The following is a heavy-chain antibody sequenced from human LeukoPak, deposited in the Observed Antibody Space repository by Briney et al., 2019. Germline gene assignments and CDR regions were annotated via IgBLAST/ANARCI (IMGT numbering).Heavy chain of an antibody. Sequence: PGGSLRLSCAASGFTFSTYAMSWVRQAPGKGLEWVSGMTGNGGSLYYAGSVKGRFTISRDNSKNTLYVEMNSLRADDTAVYYCARNGGTYDYWGQGTLVTVSS. V-gene: IGHV3-23*01. J-gene: IGHJ4*02. CDR1: GFTFSTYA. D-gene: IGHD1-1*01. CDR2: MTGNGGSL. CDR3: ARNGGTYDY.